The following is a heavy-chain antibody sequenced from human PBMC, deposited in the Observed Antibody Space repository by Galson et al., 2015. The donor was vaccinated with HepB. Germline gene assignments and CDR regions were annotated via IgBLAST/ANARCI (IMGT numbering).Heavy chain of an antibody. D-gene: IGHD3-22*01. J-gene: IGHJ4*02. CDR1: GGSISSGGYY. CDR3: ARDRLYYDSSGYYHYFDY. CDR2: IYYSGST. V-gene: IGHV4-31*03. Sequence: TLSLTCTVSGGSISSGGYYWSWIRQHPGKGLEWIGYIYYSGSTYYNPSLKSRVTISVDTSKNQFSLKLSSVTAADTAVYYCARDRLYYDSSGYYHYFDYWGQGTLVTVSS.